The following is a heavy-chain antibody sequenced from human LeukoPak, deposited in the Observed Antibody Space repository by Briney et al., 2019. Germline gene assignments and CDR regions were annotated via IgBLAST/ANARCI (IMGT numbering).Heavy chain of an antibody. Sequence: GGSLRLSCAASGFTFSSYAMSWVRQAPGKGLEWVSAISGSGGSTYYADSVKGRFTISRDNSKNTLYLQMNSLRAEDTAVYYCARALRGAHDSSGSYTDYWGQGTLVTVSS. CDR2: ISGSGGST. CDR3: ARALRGAHDSSGSYTDY. V-gene: IGHV3-23*01. CDR1: GFTFSSYA. J-gene: IGHJ4*02. D-gene: IGHD3-22*01.